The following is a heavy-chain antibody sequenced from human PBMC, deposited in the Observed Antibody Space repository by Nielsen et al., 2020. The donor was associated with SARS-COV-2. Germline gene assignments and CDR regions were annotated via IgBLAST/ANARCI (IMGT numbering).Heavy chain of an antibody. Sequence: SLKISCAASGFTFDNYAMHWVRQVPGKGLEWVSFIDWNSDNLEYADSVRGRFTTSRDNSRNTLYLQMNSLRVEDTAMYYCAREGDTYGVRNFDYWGQGVMVTVSS. CDR3: AREGDTYGVRNFDY. V-gene: IGHV3-9*01. J-gene: IGHJ4*02. D-gene: IGHD5-18*01. CDR1: GFTFDNYA. CDR2: IDWNSDNL.